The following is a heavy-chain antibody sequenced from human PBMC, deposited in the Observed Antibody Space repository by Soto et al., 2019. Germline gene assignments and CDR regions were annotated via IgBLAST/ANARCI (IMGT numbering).Heavy chain of an antibody. D-gene: IGHD2-15*01. CDR2: IIPIFGTA. CDR3: ARTDVVVVAATQYYYYYGMDV. J-gene: IGHJ6*02. V-gene: IGHV1-69*13. Sequence: SVKVSCKASGGTFSSYAISWGRQAPGQRLEWMGGIIPIFGTANYAQKFQGRVTITADESTSTAYMELSSLRSEDTAVYYCARTDVVVVAATQYYYYYGMDVWGQGTTVTVSS. CDR1: GGTFSSYA.